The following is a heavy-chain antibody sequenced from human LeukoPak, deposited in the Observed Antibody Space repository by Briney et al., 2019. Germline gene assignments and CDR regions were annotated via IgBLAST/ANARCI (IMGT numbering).Heavy chain of an antibody. V-gene: IGHV1-18*01. Sequence: GASVKVSCKASGYTFTSYGISWVRRAPGQGLEWMGWISGHNGNTDYAQKLQGRVTMTTDTSTTTAYMELRSLRSDETAVYYCARDDIAPGPFDIWGQGTMVTVSS. J-gene: IGHJ3*02. CDR3: ARDDIAPGPFDI. D-gene: IGHD2-15*01. CDR2: ISGHNGNT. CDR1: GYTFTSYG.